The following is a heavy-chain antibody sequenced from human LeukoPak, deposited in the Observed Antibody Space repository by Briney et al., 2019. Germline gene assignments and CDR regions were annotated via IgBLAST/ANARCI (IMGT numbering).Heavy chain of an antibody. Sequence: GGSLRLSCAASGFTFSSYAMHWVRQAPGKGLEWVAVISYDGSNKYYADSVKGRFTISRDNAKNTLYLQMNSLRAEDTAVYYCARGERWLRLPYYYYYMDVWGKGTTVTVSS. J-gene: IGHJ6*03. V-gene: IGHV3-30*04. CDR2: ISYDGSNK. D-gene: IGHD5-24*01. CDR1: GFTFSSYA. CDR3: ARGERWLRLPYYYYYMDV.